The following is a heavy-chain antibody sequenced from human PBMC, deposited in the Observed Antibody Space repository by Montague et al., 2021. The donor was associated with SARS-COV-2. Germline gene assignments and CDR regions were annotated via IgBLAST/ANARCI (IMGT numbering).Heavy chain of an antibody. D-gene: IGHD5-24*01. Sequence: CAISEDSVSSNSATWNWVRQSPSRGLEWLGRTYYRSKWYNDYAVSVRSRVTINPDTSKNQFSLQLNSVTPEDTAVYYCTRGREGNYNFLDVWGQGTMVTVSS. J-gene: IGHJ5*02. V-gene: IGHV6-1*01. CDR1: EDSVSSNSAT. CDR3: TRGREGNYNFLDV. CDR2: TYYRSKWYN.